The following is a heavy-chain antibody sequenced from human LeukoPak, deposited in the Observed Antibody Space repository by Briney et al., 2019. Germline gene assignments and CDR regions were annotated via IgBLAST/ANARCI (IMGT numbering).Heavy chain of an antibody. J-gene: IGHJ3*02. Sequence: ASVKVSCKASGYTFTSYGISWVRQAPGQGLEWMGWISAYNGNTNYAQKLQGRVTMTTDTSTSTAYMELRSLRSDDTAVYYCARDRGRYSSSWYEGHDAFDIWGQGTMVTVSS. V-gene: IGHV1-18*01. D-gene: IGHD6-13*01. CDR3: ARDRGRYSSSWYEGHDAFDI. CDR1: GYTFTSYG. CDR2: ISAYNGNT.